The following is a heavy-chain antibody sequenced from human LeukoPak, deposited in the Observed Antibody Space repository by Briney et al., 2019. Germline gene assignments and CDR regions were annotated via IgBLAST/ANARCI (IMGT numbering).Heavy chain of an antibody. D-gene: IGHD3-16*01. Sequence: GGSLRLSCVASGFTFRDYYMSWIRRAPGKGLEWVSYISSSSSYIDYADSVKGRFTISRDNAKNSLHLQMKSLRAEDTAVYYCAKDGGFGSFDYWGQGTLVTVSS. CDR2: ISSSSSYI. V-gene: IGHV3-11*05. CDR1: GFTFRDYY. J-gene: IGHJ4*02. CDR3: AKDGGFGSFDY.